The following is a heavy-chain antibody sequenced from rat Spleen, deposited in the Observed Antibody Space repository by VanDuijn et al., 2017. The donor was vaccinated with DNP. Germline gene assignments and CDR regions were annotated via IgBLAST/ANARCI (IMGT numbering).Heavy chain of an antibody. CDR1: GFNFNDYW. CDR2: IAYDGGIT. J-gene: IGHJ2*01. Sequence: EVKLVESGGGPVQPGRSLRLSCAASGFNFNDYWMGWVRQAPTKGLEWVAYIAYDGGITYYGDSVKGRFTISRDNAKNTLYLQMNSLRSEDMATYYCARWYSSGFCFDYWGQGVMVTVSS. V-gene: IGHV5-22*01. CDR3: ARWYSSGFCFDY. D-gene: IGHD4-3*01.